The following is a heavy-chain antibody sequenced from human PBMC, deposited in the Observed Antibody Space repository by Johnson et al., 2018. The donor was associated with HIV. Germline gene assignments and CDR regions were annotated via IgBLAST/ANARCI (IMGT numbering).Heavy chain of an antibody. Sequence: QEQLVESGGGLIQPGGSLRLSCAASGFTVSSNYMSWVRQAPGKGLEWVAFIRYDGSNKYYADSVKGRFTISRDNSKNTLYLQMNSLRAEDTAVAYCAKVGGRHDDGGNSDALIGFDIWGKGTMVTVSS. D-gene: IGHD4-23*01. CDR3: AKVGGRHDDGGNSDALIGFDI. V-gene: IGHV3-30*02. J-gene: IGHJ3*02. CDR2: IRYDGSNK. CDR1: GFTVSSNY.